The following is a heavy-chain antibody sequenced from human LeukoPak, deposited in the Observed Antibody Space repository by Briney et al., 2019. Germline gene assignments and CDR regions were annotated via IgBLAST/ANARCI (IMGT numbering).Heavy chain of an antibody. CDR3: AKDDGGRFMSTVMN. CDR1: GFTFSSYA. D-gene: IGHD4-11*01. CDR2: ISGSSDNT. J-gene: IGHJ4*02. V-gene: IGHV3-23*01. Sequence: PGGSLRPSCAASGFTFSSYAMSWVRQAPRKGLEWVSSISGSSDNTYYADSVKGRFTISRDNSKNTLYLQMNSLRGEDTAVYYCAKDDGGRFMSTVMNWGQGTLVTVSS.